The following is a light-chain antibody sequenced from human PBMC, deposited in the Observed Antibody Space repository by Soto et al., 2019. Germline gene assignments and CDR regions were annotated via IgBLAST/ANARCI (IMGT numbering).Light chain of an antibody. Sequence: DIQMTQSPSTLSASVGDRVTITCRASQSFSSFLAWYQQKPGSAPKLLIYAASNLESGVPSRFSGSGSGTDFTLTISNLQPDDFATYYCQQYDGFPYTFGQGTKLEIK. CDR3: QQYDGFPYT. CDR2: AAS. CDR1: QSFSSF. V-gene: IGKV1-5*01. J-gene: IGKJ2*01.